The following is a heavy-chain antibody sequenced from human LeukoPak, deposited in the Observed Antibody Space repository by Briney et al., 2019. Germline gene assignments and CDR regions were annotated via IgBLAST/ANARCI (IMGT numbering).Heavy chain of an antibody. CDR1: GFIFRDFS. Sequence: PGGSLRLSCSVSGFIFRDFSMSWVRQAPGKGLEWVAKMNEYGSEIFYVDSVKGRFTISRDNSKNTLYLQMNSLRAEDTAVYYCAKFTFGGVIVSNWGQGTLVTVSS. V-gene: IGHV3-7*01. J-gene: IGHJ4*02. CDR2: MNEYGSEI. CDR3: AKFTFGGVIVSN. D-gene: IGHD3-16*02.